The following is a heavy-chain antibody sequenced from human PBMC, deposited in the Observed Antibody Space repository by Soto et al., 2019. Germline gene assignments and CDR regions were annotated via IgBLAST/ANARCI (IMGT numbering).Heavy chain of an antibody. CDR2: IKPDESEE. D-gene: IGHD4-4*01. V-gene: IGHV3-7*01. Sequence: EVQLVESGGGLVQPGGSLRLSCTASGFTFSDSWMTWVRQAPGKGLEWVARIKPDESEEKYADPVKGRLSSSRDNAKNSMYLQMDSLRGEDTAVYYCVRGGSNYASWGQGTLVTVSS. CDR1: GFTFSDSW. CDR3: VRGGSNYAS. J-gene: IGHJ5*02.